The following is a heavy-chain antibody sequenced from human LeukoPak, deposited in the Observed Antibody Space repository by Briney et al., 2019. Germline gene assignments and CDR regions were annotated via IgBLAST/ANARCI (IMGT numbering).Heavy chain of an antibody. CDR2: IQNDEIDK. CDR1: GFTFSTYG. V-gene: IGHV3-30*02. Sequence: GGSLRLSCAASGFTFSTYGMHWVRQAPGKGLEWVAFIQNDEIDKFYADSVKGRFTISRDNSRNTLYLQMNSLRVDDSAVYYCAKERKLLPFDCWGQGTLVTVSS. CDR3: AKERKLLPFDC. D-gene: IGHD4-23*01. J-gene: IGHJ4*02.